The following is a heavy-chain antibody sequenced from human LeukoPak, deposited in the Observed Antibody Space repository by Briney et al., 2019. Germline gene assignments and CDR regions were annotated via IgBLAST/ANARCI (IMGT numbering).Heavy chain of an antibody. V-gene: IGHV4-61*01. CDR3: AGCSGGSCPLKC. CDR1: GGSVSSGIYF. Sequence: PSETLFLTCTVSGGSVSSGIYFWSWIRQPPGKGLEWIGHISYSGSTNSNPSLKSRVTISVDTSNNQFSLKLTSVTAADTAAYYCAGCSGGSCPLKCWGQGTLVTVSS. CDR2: ISYSGST. J-gene: IGHJ4*02. D-gene: IGHD2-15*01.